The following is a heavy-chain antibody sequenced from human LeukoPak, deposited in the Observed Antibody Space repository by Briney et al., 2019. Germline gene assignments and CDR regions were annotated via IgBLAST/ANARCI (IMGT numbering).Heavy chain of an antibody. CDR3: ARGEYVYCSGGSCYSDYYYYYGMDV. V-gene: IGHV1-8*01. CDR2: MNPNSGNT. CDR1: GYTFTSYD. J-gene: IGHJ6*02. Sequence: ASVKASCKASGYTFTSYDINWVRQATGQGLEWMGWMNPNSGNTGYAQKFQGRVTMTRNTSISTAYMELSSLRSEDTAVYYCARGEYVYCSGGSCYSDYYYYYGMDVWGQGTTVTVSS. D-gene: IGHD2-15*01.